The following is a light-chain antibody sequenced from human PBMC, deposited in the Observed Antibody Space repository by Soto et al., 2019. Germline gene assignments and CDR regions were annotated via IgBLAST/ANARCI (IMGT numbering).Light chain of an antibody. Sequence: VFVSRSPLPLPVPRGQPGSLSCRSILTLVCHGGIAYFSWFQQRPGRSPRRLIYEVSNRDSGIPARFSGSGSGTDFALKISRVEADDVGVYYCMQGTHWPTTFGQGTRLEIK. CDR2: EVS. CDR3: MQGTHWPTT. V-gene: IGKV2-30*01. J-gene: IGKJ5*01. CDR1: LTLVCHGGIAY.